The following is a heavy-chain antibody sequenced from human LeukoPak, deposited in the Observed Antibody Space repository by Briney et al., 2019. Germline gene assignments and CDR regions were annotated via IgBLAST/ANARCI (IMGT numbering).Heavy chain of an antibody. CDR1: GYTFTSYG. CDR2: ISGYNGNT. V-gene: IGHV1-18*01. D-gene: IGHD3-22*01. CDR3: ARDGRHRYYYDSSGFYGSWFDP. J-gene: IGHJ5*02. Sequence: ASVKVSCKASGYTFTSYGISWVRRAPGQGLEWMGWISGYNGNTKYAQKLQGRVTMTTDTSTTTAYMELRSLRSDDTAVYYCARDGRHRYYYDSSGFYGSWFDPWGQGTLVTVSS.